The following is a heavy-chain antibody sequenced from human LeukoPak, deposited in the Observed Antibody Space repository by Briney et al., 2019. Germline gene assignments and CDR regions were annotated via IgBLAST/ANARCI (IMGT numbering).Heavy chain of an antibody. J-gene: IGHJ6*03. Sequence: PGGSLRLSCAASGFTFSNYAISWVRQAPGKGLEWVANIKQDGSEKYYVDSVKGRFTISRDNAKNSLYLQMNSLRAEDTAVYYCARDLAVDTAMAYYYYYYMDVWGKGTTVTVSS. D-gene: IGHD5-18*01. CDR2: IKQDGSEK. V-gene: IGHV3-7*01. CDR1: GFTFSNYA. CDR3: ARDLAVDTAMAYYYYYYMDV.